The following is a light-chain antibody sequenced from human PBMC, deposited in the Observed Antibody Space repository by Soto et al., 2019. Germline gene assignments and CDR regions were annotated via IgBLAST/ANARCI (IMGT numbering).Light chain of an antibody. CDR2: GAS. CDR3: QQYGSSPLT. V-gene: IGKV3-20*01. Sequence: IVLTQSPCTLSLSPGHRSTLSCRASQTVSSSYLAWYQQKPGQAPRLLIYGASSRATGIPDRFSGSGSGTDFTLTISGLEPEDFAVYYCQQYGSSPLTFGGGTTVDIK. CDR1: QTVSSSY. J-gene: IGKJ4*02.